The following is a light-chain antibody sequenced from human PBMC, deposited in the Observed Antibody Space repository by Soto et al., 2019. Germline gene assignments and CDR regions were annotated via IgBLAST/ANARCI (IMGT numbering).Light chain of an antibody. J-gene: IGKJ1*01. V-gene: IGKV1-5*03. Sequence: DIQMTQSPATLSASVGDRVTITCRASQSIRNFLAWYQQKPGKAPQVLIYKASNLETGVPSRFSGSGSGTEFALFISSLQPDDFATYYCQQYHNGSPWTFGQGTKVEVK. CDR2: KAS. CDR1: QSIRNF. CDR3: QQYHNGSPWT.